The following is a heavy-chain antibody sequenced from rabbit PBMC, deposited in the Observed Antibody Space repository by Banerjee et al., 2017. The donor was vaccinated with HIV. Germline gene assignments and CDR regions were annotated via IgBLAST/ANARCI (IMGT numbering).Heavy chain of an antibody. CDR3: ARAGYVGNSYDL. Sequence: QEQLKESGGGLVTPAGTLTLTCTASGSDISNYAISWVRQAPGKGLEWIGRIYAGKGYTDYASWVNGRFTISSDNAQNTVDLKMTSLTAADTATYFCARAGYVGNSYDLWGPGTLVTVS. CDR1: GSDISNYA. D-gene: IGHD8-1*01. V-gene: IGHV1S47*01. J-gene: IGHJ6*01. CDR2: IYAGKGYT.